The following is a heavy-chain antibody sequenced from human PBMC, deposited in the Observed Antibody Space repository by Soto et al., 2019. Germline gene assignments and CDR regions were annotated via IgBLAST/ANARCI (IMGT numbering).Heavy chain of an antibody. CDR2: IIPMFSTP. CDR3: ARAQFADMLTADEYGMDV. J-gene: IGHJ6*02. D-gene: IGHD3-9*01. Sequence: ASVKVSCKASGGNFRSEAISWVRQAPGHGLEWMGRIIPMFSTPHYAQKFQGRVTIIAXXXXTXXXMXMXXLTXEDTAVYYCARAQFADMLTADEYGMDVWG. CDR1: GGNFRSEA. V-gene: IGHV1-69*13.